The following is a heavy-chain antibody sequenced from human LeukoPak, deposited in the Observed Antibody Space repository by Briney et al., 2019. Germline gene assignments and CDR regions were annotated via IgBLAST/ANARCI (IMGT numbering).Heavy chain of an antibody. CDR3: ARVGDSSSWTSQPLYFGY. D-gene: IGHD6-13*01. Sequence: SETLSLTCTVSGGSISSSSYYWGWIRQPPGKGLEWIGSIYYSGSTYYNPSLKSRVTISVDTSKNQFSLKLSSVTAADTAVYYCARVGDSSSWTSQPLYFGYWGQGTLVTVSS. CDR2: IYYSGST. V-gene: IGHV4-39*07. CDR1: GGSISSSSYY. J-gene: IGHJ4*02.